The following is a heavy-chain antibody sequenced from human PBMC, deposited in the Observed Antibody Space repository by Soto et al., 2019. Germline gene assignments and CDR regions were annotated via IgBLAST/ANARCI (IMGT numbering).Heavy chain of an antibody. J-gene: IGHJ6*02. CDR1: GFTFSNYG. CDR2: ISYDGNYQ. D-gene: IGHD3-10*01. V-gene: IGHV3-30*18. Sequence: QVQLVESGGGVVQPGRSLRLSCAASGFTFSNYGVHWVRQAPGSGLEWVALISYDGNYQYYADAVKGRFTISRDNSKNTLYLEMTSLRSEDTAVYYCAKDRRVRDGLDVWGQGNTVTVSS. CDR3: AKDRRVRDGLDV.